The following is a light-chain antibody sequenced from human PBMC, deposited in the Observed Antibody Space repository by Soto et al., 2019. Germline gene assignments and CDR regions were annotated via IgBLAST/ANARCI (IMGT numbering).Light chain of an antibody. CDR3: QHYNNWPPYT. Sequence: EIVLTQSPATLSVSPGERATLSCRASQSVNTNLAWYQQRPGQAPRRLIYGATTRSSGIPARFSGSGSGTEFTLTINSLQSEDFAVYYCQHYNNWPPYTFGQGTRLEIK. V-gene: IGKV3-15*01. CDR1: QSVNTN. CDR2: GAT. J-gene: IGKJ2*01.